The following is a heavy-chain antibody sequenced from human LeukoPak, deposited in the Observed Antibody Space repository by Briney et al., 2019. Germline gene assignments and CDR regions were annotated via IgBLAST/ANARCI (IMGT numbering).Heavy chain of an antibody. J-gene: IGHJ4*02. D-gene: IGHD3-9*01. Sequence: ASVKVSCKASGYTFTSYGISRVRQAPGQGLEWMGWISAYNGNTNYAQKLQGRVTMTTDTSTSTAYMELRSLRSDDTAVYYCAREGDILTGYEHSSFDYWGQGTLVTVSS. CDR1: GYTFTSYG. V-gene: IGHV1-18*01. CDR2: ISAYNGNT. CDR3: AREGDILTGYEHSSFDY.